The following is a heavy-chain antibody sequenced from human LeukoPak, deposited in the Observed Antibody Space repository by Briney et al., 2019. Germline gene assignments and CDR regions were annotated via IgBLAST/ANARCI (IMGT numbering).Heavy chain of an antibody. CDR1: GYTFIGCY. CDR2: INPSGGST. V-gene: IGHV1-46*01. CDR3: ASGEEMATVTADFDY. J-gene: IGHJ4*02. Sequence: ASVEVSCKTFGYTFIGCYIHWVRQAPGQGLEWMGIINPSGGSTSYAQKFQGRVTMTRDMSTSTVYMELSSLRSEDTAMYYCASGEEMATVTADFDYWGQGTLVTVSS. D-gene: IGHD5-24*01.